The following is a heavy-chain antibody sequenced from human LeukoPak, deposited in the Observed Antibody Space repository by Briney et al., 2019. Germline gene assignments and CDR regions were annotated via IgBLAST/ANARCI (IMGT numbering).Heavy chain of an antibody. D-gene: IGHD3-22*01. CDR1: GGTFSSYA. CDR3: AREVDYYDSSQGY. V-gene: IGHV1-69*13. J-gene: IGHJ4*02. CDR2: IIPIFGTA. Sequence: GASVKVSCKASGGTFSSYAISWVRQAPGQGLEWMGGIIPIFGTANYAQKFQGRVTITADESTSTAYMELSSLRSEDTAVYYCAREVDYYDSSQGYWGQGTLVTVSS.